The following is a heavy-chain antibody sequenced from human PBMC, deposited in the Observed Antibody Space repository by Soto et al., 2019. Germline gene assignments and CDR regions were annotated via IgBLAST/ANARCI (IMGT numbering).Heavy chain of an antibody. CDR3: AKSEAQLLVRGYNLVDD. J-gene: IGHJ5*02. V-gene: IGHV3-9*01. CDR2: ISGNSGSI. D-gene: IGHD6-19*01. Sequence: EVQLVESGGGLVQPGRSLRLSCAASGFTFDDYAMHWVRQAPGQGLEWVSGISGNSGSIGYPDSVKGRFTISIDNAKNSLYLQMKSRRAADAALYYCAKSEAQLLVRGYNLVDDWGQGTLVSVGS. CDR1: GFTFDDYA.